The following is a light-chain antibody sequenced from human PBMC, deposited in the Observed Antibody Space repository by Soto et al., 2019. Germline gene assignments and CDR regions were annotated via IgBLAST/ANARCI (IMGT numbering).Light chain of an antibody. CDR3: ATWEDTLYGPV. V-gene: IGLV1-44*01. CDR2: RDN. Sequence: QAVVTQPPSASGTPGQRVTISCSGSRSNIGSNPVQWYQQFPGTAPKLLIYRDNQRPSGVSDRFSGSKSGTSASLAISGLQSEDEADYHCATWEDTLYGPVFGGGTQLTVL. CDR1: RSNIGSNP. J-gene: IGLJ3*02.